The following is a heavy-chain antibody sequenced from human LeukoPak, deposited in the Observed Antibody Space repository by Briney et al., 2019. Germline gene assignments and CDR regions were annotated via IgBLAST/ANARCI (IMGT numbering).Heavy chain of an antibody. D-gene: IGHD5-12*01. J-gene: IGHJ6*02. Sequence: SETLSLTCTVSGGSISSYYWSWIWQPPGKGLEWIGYIYYSGSTNYNPSLKSRVTISVDTSKNQFSLKLSSVTAADTAVYYCAGGIVATTFYYYYYYGMDVWGQGTTVTVSS. V-gene: IGHV4-59*08. CDR3: AGGIVATTFYYYYYYGMDV. CDR2: IYYSGST. CDR1: GGSISSYY.